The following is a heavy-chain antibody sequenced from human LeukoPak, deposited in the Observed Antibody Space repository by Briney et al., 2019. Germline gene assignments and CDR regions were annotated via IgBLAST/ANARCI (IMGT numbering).Heavy chain of an antibody. CDR2: IRYDGSNK. CDR3: AKDRRHIVVVIAIPEEYYFDY. Sequence: GGSLRLSCAGSGFTFSSYGMHWVRQAPGKGLEWVAFIRYDGSNKYYADSVKGRFTISRDNSKNTLYLQMNSLRAEDTAVYYCAKDRRHIVVVIAIPEEYYFDYWGQGTLVTVSS. V-gene: IGHV3-30*02. CDR1: GFTFSSYG. J-gene: IGHJ4*02. D-gene: IGHD2-21*01.